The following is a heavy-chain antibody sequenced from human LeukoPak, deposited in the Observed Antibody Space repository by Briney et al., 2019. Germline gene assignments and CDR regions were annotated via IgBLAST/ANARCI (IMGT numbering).Heavy chain of an antibody. J-gene: IGHJ4*02. CDR1: GGSISSGDYY. Sequence: SETLSLTCTVSGGSISSGDYYWNWIRQPPGKGLEWIGYIYYSGSTHYSPSLKSRVTISRDTSENQFSLKLSSVTVADTAVYYCARGTDEYVWGSYGYWGQGTLVTVSS. V-gene: IGHV4-30-4*01. D-gene: IGHD3-16*01. CDR3: ARGTDEYVWGSYGY. CDR2: IYYSGST.